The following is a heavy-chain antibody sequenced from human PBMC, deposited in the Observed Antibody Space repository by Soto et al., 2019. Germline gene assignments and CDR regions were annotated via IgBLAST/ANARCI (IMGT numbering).Heavy chain of an antibody. CDR1: GFTFSSNA. V-gene: IGHV3-23*01. Sequence: EVQLLESGGGLAQPGGSLRLSCAASGFTFSSNAMSWVRQAPGKGLEWVSSIRNSGETTYYADSVKGRFTISRDNSKNTLYLRMNSLRADDTAVYYCVAYDPLDYWGQGTLVTVSS. CDR3: VAYDPLDY. J-gene: IGHJ4*02. CDR2: IRNSGETT. D-gene: IGHD5-12*01.